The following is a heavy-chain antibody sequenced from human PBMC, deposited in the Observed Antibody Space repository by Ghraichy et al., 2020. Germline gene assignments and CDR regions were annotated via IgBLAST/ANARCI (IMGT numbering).Heavy chain of an antibody. CDR2: IYWDADK. CDR1: GFSLTTSGVG. J-gene: IGHJ1*01. Sequence: SGPTLVNPTQTLTLTCTFSGFSLTTSGVGVGWIRQPPGKALEWLALIYWDADKRYSPSLNSRLTITKDTSKNQVVLTMTNLDPVDTATYYCAHLGGYPYGLYFHHWGRGTLVTVSS. V-gene: IGHV2-5*02. CDR3: AHLGGYPYGLYFHH. D-gene: IGHD5-18*01.